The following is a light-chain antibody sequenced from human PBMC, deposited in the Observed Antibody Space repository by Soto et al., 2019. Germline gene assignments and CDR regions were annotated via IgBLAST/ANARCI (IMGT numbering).Light chain of an antibody. V-gene: IGLV2-14*03. CDR3: GSYQSSSPRV. CDR2: EVS. CDR1: SSDVGAYDY. J-gene: IGLJ1*01. Sequence: QSALTQPASVSGSPGQSITISCTGTSSDVGAYDYVSWYQQHPDKAPKLMIYEVSNRPSGVSNRFSGSKSVNTATLTISGPRAEDGADYYCGSYQSSSPRVFGTGTKVTVL.